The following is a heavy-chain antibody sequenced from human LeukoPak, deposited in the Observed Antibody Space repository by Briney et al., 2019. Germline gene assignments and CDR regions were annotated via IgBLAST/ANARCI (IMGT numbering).Heavy chain of an antibody. CDR3: ARDSRYDFWSGYYTGGTFDY. J-gene: IGHJ4*02. CDR1: GGSISSSSYY. D-gene: IGHD3-3*01. Sequence: SETLSLTCTVSGGSISSSSYYWGWIRQPPGKGLEWIGSIYYSGSTYYNPSLKSRVTISVDTSKNQFSLKLSSVTAADTAVYYCARDSRYDFWSGYYTGGTFDYWGQGTLVTVSS. CDR2: IYYSGST. V-gene: IGHV4-39*07.